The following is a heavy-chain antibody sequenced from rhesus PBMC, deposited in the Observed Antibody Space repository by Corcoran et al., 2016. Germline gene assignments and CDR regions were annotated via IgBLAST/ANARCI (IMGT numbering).Heavy chain of an antibody. V-gene: IGHV4-169*02. CDR3: ASDPNYGLNV. CDR1: GGSISSSY. D-gene: IGHD1-26*01. Sequence: QLQLQESGPGLVKPSETLSVTCAVSGGSISSSYWSWIRQAPGKGLEWIGYIYGSGSSTNYHPSLKSRVTLSVDTSKNQLSLKLSSVTAADTAVYYCASDPNYGLNVWGPGVLVTVSS. J-gene: IGHJ5-1*01. CDR2: IYGSGSST.